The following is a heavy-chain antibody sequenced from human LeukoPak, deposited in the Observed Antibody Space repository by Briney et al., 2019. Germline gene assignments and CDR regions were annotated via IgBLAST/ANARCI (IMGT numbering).Heavy chain of an antibody. CDR1: GGSFSGYY. Sequence: PSETLSLTCAVYGGSFSGYYWSWIRQPPGKGLEWIGYIYYSGSTNYNPSLKSRVTISVDTSKNQFSLKLSSVTAADTAVYYCARFDLLYGDYYAFDIWGQGTMVTVSS. J-gene: IGHJ3*02. CDR3: ARFDLLYGDYYAFDI. CDR2: IYYSGST. V-gene: IGHV4-59*01. D-gene: IGHD4-17*01.